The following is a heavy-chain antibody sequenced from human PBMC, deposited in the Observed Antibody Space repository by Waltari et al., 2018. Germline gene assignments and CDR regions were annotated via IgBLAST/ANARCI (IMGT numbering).Heavy chain of an antibody. V-gene: IGHV3-30*01. CDR2: ISYDGSNK. Sequence: QVQLVESGGGVVQPGRSLRLSCAASGFTFSSYAMHWVRQAPGKGLGGVAVISYDGSNKYYADSVKGRFTISRDNSKNTLYLQMNSLRAEDTAVYYCARGYSSGWFDYWGQGTLVTVSS. J-gene: IGHJ4*02. CDR3: ARGYSSGWFDY. CDR1: GFTFSSYA. D-gene: IGHD6-19*01.